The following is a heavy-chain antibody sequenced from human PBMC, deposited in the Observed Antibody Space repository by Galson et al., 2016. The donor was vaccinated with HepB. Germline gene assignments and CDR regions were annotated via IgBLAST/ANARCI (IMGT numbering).Heavy chain of an antibody. D-gene: IGHD1-7*01. Sequence: SLRLSCAASGFTFSSYALHWVRQAPGKGLYWVAGISSDGGNKYYADSVKGRFTISRDISKNTLYLQLNSLRDGDTAVYYCARVNWKYVAYYFDNWGQGTLVTVSS. V-gene: IGHV3-30-3*01. CDR3: ARVNWKYVAYYFDN. J-gene: IGHJ4*02. CDR1: GFTFSSYA. CDR2: ISSDGGNK.